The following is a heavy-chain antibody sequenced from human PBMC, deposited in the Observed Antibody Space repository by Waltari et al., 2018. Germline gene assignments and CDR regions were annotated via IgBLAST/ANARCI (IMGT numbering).Heavy chain of an antibody. D-gene: IGHD6-19*01. CDR3: ARGNKQYISGWTNFLY. CDR2: INAGGGNQ. J-gene: IGHJ4*02. V-gene: IGHV1-3*01. CDR1: GYTFSTYA. Sequence: QVQLVQSGAEVKKPGASVQISCLTSGYTFSTYAIHWVRQAPGQGLEWMGWINAGGGNQEYSQKFQGRVTFMKDTSAGTVYMALTSLRFDDTAVYFCARGNKQYISGWTNFLYWGQGTLVTV.